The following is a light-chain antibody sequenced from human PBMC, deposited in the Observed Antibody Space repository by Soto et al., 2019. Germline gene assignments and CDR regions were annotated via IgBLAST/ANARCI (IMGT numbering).Light chain of an antibody. Sequence: EIVMTQSPATLSVSPGERVTLSCRASQRVSSRVGWYQQEPGPSPRLLIYDSSNRATGIPARFRVSGSGTDFTLTVSSLEPEDFAVYYCHQYNHWLTWTFGQGTKVDI. CDR2: DSS. CDR3: HQYNHWLTWT. CDR1: QRVSSR. J-gene: IGKJ1*01. V-gene: IGKV3D-15*01.